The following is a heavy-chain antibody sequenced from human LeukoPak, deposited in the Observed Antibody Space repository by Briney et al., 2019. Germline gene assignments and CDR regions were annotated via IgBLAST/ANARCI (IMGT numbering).Heavy chain of an antibody. CDR2: IRSKAYGGTT. V-gene: IGHV3-49*04. CDR1: GFTFGGYA. J-gene: IGHJ4*02. D-gene: IGHD3-22*01. Sequence: LRLSCTASGFTFGGYAMRWVGQAPGKGVEWVGFIRSKAYGGTTEYAASVKGRFTISRDDSKSIAYLQMNSLKTEDTAVYYCTRDAFYYDNSGYYRFDYWGQGTLVTVSS. CDR3: TRDAFYYDNSGYYRFDY.